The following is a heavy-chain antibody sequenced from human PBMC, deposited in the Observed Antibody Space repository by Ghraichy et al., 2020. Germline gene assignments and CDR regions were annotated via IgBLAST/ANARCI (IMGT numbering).Heavy chain of an antibody. D-gene: IGHD6-25*01. J-gene: IGHJ3*01. V-gene: IGHV3-74*01. CDR3: ARGGRSHAFDV. CDR1: GFTFSTYW. CDR2: INNDGSDT. Sequence: LSLTCAASGFTFSTYWMHWVRQAPGKGLVWVSRINNDGSDTIYADSVKGRCTISRDNAKTILYLQMNSLRAEDTAVYFCARGGRSHAFDVWGQGTMVTVS.